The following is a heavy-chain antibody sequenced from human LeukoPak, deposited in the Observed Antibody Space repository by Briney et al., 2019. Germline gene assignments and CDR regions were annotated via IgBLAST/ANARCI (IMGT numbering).Heavy chain of an antibody. Sequence: GGSLRLSCAASGFTFDDYAMHWVRQAAGKGLEWVSGISWNSGSIGYADSVKGRFTISRDNAKNSLYLQMNSLRAEDTALYYCAKGKYYYDSSGYLWFDPWGQGTLVTVSS. CDR1: GFTFDDYA. CDR3: AKGKYYYDSSGYLWFDP. D-gene: IGHD3-22*01. V-gene: IGHV3-9*01. CDR2: ISWNSGSI. J-gene: IGHJ5*02.